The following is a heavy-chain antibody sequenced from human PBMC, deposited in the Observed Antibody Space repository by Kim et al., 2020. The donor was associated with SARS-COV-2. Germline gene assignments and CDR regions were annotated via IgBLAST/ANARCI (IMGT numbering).Heavy chain of an antibody. Sequence: GGSLRLSCAASGFTFSDYYMSWIRQAPGKGLEWVSYISSSSSYTNYADSVKGRFTISRDNAKNSLYLQMNSLRAEDTAVYYCAREGTRRSRGAVDYWGQGTLVTVSS. CDR3: AREGTRRSRGAVDY. J-gene: IGHJ4*02. CDR2: ISSSSSYT. V-gene: IGHV3-11*05. D-gene: IGHD1-7*01. CDR1: GFTFSDYY.